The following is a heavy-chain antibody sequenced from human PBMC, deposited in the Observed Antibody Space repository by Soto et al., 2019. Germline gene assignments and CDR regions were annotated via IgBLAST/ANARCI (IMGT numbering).Heavy chain of an antibody. CDR1: GGSISRYY. CDR3: ARDGEYYYDSSGFGAFDI. J-gene: IGHJ3*02. CDR2: IYYSGST. V-gene: IGHV4-59*01. D-gene: IGHD3-22*01. Sequence: SETLSLTCTVSGGSISRYYWSWIRQSPGKGLEWIAYIYYSGSTSYNPSLKSRVTIYVDTSKNQFSLKLNSVTAADTAVYYCARDGEYYYDSSGFGAFDIWGQGTMVT.